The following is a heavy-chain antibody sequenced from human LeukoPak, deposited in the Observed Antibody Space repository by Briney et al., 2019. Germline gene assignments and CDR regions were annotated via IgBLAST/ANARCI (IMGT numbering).Heavy chain of an antibody. CDR1: GFTFDDYA. Sequence: GRSLRLSCAASGFTFDDYAMHWVRQAPGKGLEWVSGISWNSGSIGYADSVKGRFTISRDNAKNSLYLQMNSLRAEDMALYYCAKEVRGYSYGRTYGGYYYYYMDVWGKGTTVTVSS. CDR3: AKEVRGYSYGRTYGGYYYYYMDV. D-gene: IGHD5-18*01. J-gene: IGHJ6*03. CDR2: ISWNSGSI. V-gene: IGHV3-9*03.